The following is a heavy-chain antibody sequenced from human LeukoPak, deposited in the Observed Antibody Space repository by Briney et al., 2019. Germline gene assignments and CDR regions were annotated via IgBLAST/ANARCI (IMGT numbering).Heavy chain of an antibody. CDR1: GGSISTYY. J-gene: IGHJ4*02. Sequence: SETLSLTCTVSGGSISTYYWSWIRQPPGKGLEWIGYINYTGSTNYNASPKSRVTISLDTSKNQFSLKLSSVTAADTAVYYCARDRGFGYFDYWGQGTLVTVSS. V-gene: IGHV4-59*12. CDR3: ARDRGFGYFDY. CDR2: INYTGST. D-gene: IGHD3-10*01.